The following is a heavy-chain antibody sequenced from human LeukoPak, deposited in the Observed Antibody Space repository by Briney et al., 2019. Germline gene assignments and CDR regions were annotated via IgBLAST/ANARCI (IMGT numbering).Heavy chain of an antibody. D-gene: IGHD6-19*01. Sequence: SETLSLTCTVSGGSISSSSYYWGWIRQPPGKGLEWIGSIYYSGSTYYNPSLKSRVTTSVDTPKNQFSLKLSSVTAADTAVYYCARQKESGWPEDYFDYWGQGTLVTVSS. CDR2: IYYSGST. V-gene: IGHV4-39*01. J-gene: IGHJ4*02. CDR1: GGSISSSSYY. CDR3: ARQKESGWPEDYFDY.